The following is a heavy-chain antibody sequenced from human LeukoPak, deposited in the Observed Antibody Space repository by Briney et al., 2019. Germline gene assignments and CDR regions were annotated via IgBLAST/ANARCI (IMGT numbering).Heavy chain of an antibody. Sequence: SETLSLTCTVSGYSISSGYYWGWIRQPPGKGLEYNGSIYHSGSTYYNPSLKSRVTISVDTSKNQFSLKLSSVTAADTAVYYCTRGRGNPWGQGTPVTVSS. CDR2: IYHSGST. J-gene: IGHJ5*02. V-gene: IGHV4-38-2*02. CDR3: TRGRGNP. CDR1: GYSISSGYY. D-gene: IGHD3-10*01.